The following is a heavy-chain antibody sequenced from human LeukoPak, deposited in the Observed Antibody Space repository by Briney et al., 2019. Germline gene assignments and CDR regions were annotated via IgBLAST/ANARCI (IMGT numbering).Heavy chain of an antibody. V-gene: IGHV4-30-4*01. CDR3: ARVDGDYAFDY. J-gene: IGHJ4*02. CDR2: IYYSGST. D-gene: IGHD4-17*01. Sequence: PSQTLSLTCTVSGGSISSGDYYWSWIRQPPGKGLEWIGYIYYSGSTYYNPSLKSRVSISVDTSKNQFSLKLSSVTAADTAVYYCARVDGDYAFDYWGQGTLATVSS. CDR1: GGSISSGDYY.